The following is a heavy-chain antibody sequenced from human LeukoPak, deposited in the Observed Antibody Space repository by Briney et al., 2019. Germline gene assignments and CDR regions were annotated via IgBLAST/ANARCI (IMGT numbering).Heavy chain of an antibody. CDR3: ARHRPPSYSSSWYSNWFDP. J-gene: IGHJ5*02. D-gene: IGHD6-13*01. V-gene: IGHV4-59*08. Sequence: KPSETLSLTCTVSGGSISSYYWSWIRQPPGKGLEWIGYIYYSGSTNYNPSLKSRVTISVDTSKNQFSLKLSSVIAADTAVYYCARHRPPSYSSSWYSNWFDPWGQGTLVTVSS. CDR2: IYYSGST. CDR1: GGSISSYY.